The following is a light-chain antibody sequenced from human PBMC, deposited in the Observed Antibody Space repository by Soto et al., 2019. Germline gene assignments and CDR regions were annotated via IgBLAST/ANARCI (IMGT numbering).Light chain of an antibody. V-gene: IGKV3-15*01. Sequence: EIVMTQSPATLPVSPGERATLSCRASQSVSSNLAWYQQKPGQAPRFLIYGASTRATGIPARFSGSGSGTEFTLTIRRLEPEDFAVYFCQHYVYPQWTFGPGTKVDI. J-gene: IGKJ1*01. CDR1: QSVSSN. CDR2: GAS. CDR3: QHYVYPQWT.